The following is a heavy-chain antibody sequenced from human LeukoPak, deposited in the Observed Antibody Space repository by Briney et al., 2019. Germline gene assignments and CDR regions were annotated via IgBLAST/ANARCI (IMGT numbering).Heavy chain of an antibody. Sequence: ASVKVSCKASGYTFTSYGISWVRQAPGQGLEWMGWINPNSGGTNYAQKFQGRVTMTRDTSISTAYMELSRLRSDDTAVYYCARDLVGAVDFDYWGQGTLVTVSS. J-gene: IGHJ4*02. D-gene: IGHD1-26*01. V-gene: IGHV1-2*02. CDR2: INPNSGGT. CDR3: ARDLVGAVDFDY. CDR1: GYTFTSYG.